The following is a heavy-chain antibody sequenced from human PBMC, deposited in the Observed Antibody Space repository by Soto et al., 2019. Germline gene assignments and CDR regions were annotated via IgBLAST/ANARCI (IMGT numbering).Heavy chain of an antibody. V-gene: IGHV3-30*18. D-gene: IGHD1-1*01. CDR3: AKSVYNWNDGFFDY. CDR2: ISYDGNNK. CDR1: GFTFSTYG. Sequence: QVQLVESGGGVVQPGRSLRLSCAASGFTFSTYGMHWVRQAPGKGLEWVAVISYDGNNKYYADSVKGRFTISRDNYKNKLYLQMSSLRAEDTAVYYCAKSVYNWNDGFFDYWGQGTLVTVSS. J-gene: IGHJ4*02.